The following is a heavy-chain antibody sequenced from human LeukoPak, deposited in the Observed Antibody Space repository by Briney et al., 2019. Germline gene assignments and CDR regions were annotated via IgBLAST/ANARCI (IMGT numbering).Heavy chain of an antibody. CDR1: GFTFSNYA. V-gene: IGHV3-21*01. CDR3: ARKENILTGYYDH. J-gene: IGHJ5*02. CDR2: ISSDSNYI. D-gene: IGHD3-9*01. Sequence: GGSLILSCAASGFTFSNYAMNWVRQAPGKGLEWVSSISSDSNYIYYADSVKGRFTISRDNAWNSLYLQMNSLRAEDTAVYYCARKENILTGYYDHWGQGTLVTVSS.